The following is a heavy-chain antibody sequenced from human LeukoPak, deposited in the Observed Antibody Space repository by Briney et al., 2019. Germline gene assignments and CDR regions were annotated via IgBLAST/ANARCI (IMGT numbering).Heavy chain of an antibody. CDR1: GFTFSSCE. Sequence: PGGSLRLSCAASGFTFSSCEMNWVRQAPGKGLEWVSYVSSSGSTIYYADSVKGRFPISRDNAKNSLYLQMNSLRAEDTAVYYCARDPYYYDSGSFAAFDIWGQGTMVTVSS. CDR2: VSSSGSTI. V-gene: IGHV3-48*03. D-gene: IGHD3-10*01. CDR3: ARDPYYYDSGSFAAFDI. J-gene: IGHJ3*02.